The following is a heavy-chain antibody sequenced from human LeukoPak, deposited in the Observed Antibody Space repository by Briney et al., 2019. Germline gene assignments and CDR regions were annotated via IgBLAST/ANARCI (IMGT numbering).Heavy chain of an antibody. J-gene: IGHJ6*03. V-gene: IGHV4-34*01. CDR3: ARATPLYDILTGYVGGYMDV. Sequence: SETLSLTCAVYGGSFSGYYWSWIRQPPGKGLEWIGEINHSGSTNYNPSLKSRVTISVDTSKNQFSLKLSSVTAADTAVYYCARATPLYDILTGYVGGYMDVWGQGTTVTVSS. CDR1: GGSFSGYY. CDR2: INHSGST. D-gene: IGHD3-9*01.